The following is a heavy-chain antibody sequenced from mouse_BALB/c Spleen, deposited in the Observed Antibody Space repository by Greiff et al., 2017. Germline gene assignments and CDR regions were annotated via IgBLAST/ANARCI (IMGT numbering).Heavy chain of an antibody. CDR3: ARRVMVTSYYAMDY. V-gene: IGHV5-17*02. CDR1: GFTFSSFG. D-gene: IGHD2-1*01. CDR2: ISSGSSTI. Sequence: EVQRVESGGGLVQPGGSRKLSCAASGFTFSSFGMHWVRQAPEKGLEWVAYISSGSSTIYYADTVKGRFTISRDNPKNTLFLQMTSLRSEDTALYYCARRVMVTSYYAMDYWGQGTSVTVSS. J-gene: IGHJ4*01.